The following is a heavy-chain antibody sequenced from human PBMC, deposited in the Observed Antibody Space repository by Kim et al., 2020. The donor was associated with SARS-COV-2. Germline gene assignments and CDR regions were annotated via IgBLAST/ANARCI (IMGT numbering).Heavy chain of an antibody. D-gene: IGHD6-13*01. Sequence: GGSLRLSCAASGFTFSSYSMNWVRQAPGKGLEWVSSISSSSSYIYYADSVKGRFTISRDNAKNSLYLQMNSLRAEDTAVYYCARLQEQQLVQGGGDYWGQGTLVTVSS. J-gene: IGHJ4*02. CDR1: GFTFSSYS. CDR3: ARLQEQQLVQGGGDY. V-gene: IGHV3-21*01. CDR2: ISSSSSYI.